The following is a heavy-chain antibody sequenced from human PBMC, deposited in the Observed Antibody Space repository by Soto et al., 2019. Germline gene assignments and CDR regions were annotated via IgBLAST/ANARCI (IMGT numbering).Heavy chain of an antibody. CDR1: GGSISSYY. J-gene: IGHJ6*03. CDR3: ARQQERRAPYMDV. V-gene: IGHV4-59*08. CDR2: IYYSGST. Sequence: SETLSLTCTVSGGSISSYYWSWIRQPPGKGLEWIGYIYYSGSTNYNPSLKSRVTISVDTSKNQFSLKLSSVTAADTAVYYCARQQERRAPYMDVWGKGTTVTVSS. D-gene: IGHD1-1*01.